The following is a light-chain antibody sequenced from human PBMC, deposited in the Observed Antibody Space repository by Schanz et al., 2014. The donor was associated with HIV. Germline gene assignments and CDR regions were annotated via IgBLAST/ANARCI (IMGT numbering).Light chain of an antibody. CDR1: SSNIGHNT. CDR3: ATWDDSLDGWV. CDR2: NTY. Sequence: QSVLTQPPSASGTPGQRVTISCSGSSSNIGHNTVNWYQQLPGTAPRLVIYNTYHRPSGVPDRFSGSQSGTSASLAISGLQSEDESDFFCATWDDSLDGWVFGGGTKVTVL. V-gene: IGLV1-44*01. J-gene: IGLJ3*02.